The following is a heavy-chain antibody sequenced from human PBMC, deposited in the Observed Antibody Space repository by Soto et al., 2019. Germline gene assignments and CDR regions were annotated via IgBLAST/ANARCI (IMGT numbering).Heavy chain of an antibody. CDR3: VKHELWLVRLT. D-gene: IGHD6-19*01. J-gene: IGHJ5*02. V-gene: IGHV4-39*01. CDR1: GASVNTDNY. CDR2: VHYTGSN. Sequence: QLQLQESGPRLVRPSETLSLTCTVSGASVNTDNYWGWDRQTPGKGLEWIGGVHYTGSNYYSSTLKSRVTISMDTSKNQLALKLRSVTGADTAMYYCVKHELWLVRLTWGQGTLVNVSS.